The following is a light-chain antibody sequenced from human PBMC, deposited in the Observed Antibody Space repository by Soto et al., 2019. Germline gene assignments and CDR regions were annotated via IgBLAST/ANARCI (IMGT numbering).Light chain of an antibody. CDR1: SSDIGNYKY. V-gene: IGLV2-14*01. J-gene: IGLJ1*01. CDR2: EVS. Sequence: QSALTQPASMSGSPGQSITISCTGSSSDIGNYKYVSWYQQHPGKAPKLIIYEVSNRPSGVSLRFSGSKSANTASLTLSGLQADDEAEYYCASFSNSTLVFGSGTKVTVL. CDR3: ASFSNSTLV.